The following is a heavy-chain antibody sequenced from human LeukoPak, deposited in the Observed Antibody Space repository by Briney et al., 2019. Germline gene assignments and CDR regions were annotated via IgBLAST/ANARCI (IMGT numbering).Heavy chain of an antibody. D-gene: IGHD6-19*01. J-gene: IGHJ5*02. CDR1: GASISSYY. V-gene: IGHV4-4*07. CDR3: ARDPSSGWYLKGWFDP. Sequence: SETLSLTCTVSGASISSYYWSWIRQPAGKGLEWIGRIYTSGSTNYNPSLKSRATMSIDTSRNQFSLRLSSVTAADTAVYYCARDPSSGWYLKGWFDPWGQGTLVTVSS. CDR2: IYTSGST.